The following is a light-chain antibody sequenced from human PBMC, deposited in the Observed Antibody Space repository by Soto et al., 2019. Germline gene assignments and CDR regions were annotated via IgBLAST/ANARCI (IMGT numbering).Light chain of an antibody. CDR3: QSYDSSNHNWV. Sequence: NFMLTQPHSVSESPGKTVTISCTRSSGSIASNYVQWYQQRPGSAPTTVIYEDNQRPSGVPGRFSGSIDSSSNSASLPSSGLKTEDEAGYYCQSYDSSNHNWVFGGGTKLTVL. CDR1: SGSIASNY. J-gene: IGLJ3*02. V-gene: IGLV6-57*03. CDR2: EDN.